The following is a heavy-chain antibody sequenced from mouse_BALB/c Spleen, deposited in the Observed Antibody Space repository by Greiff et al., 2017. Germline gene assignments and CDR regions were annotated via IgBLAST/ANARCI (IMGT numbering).Heavy chain of an antibody. V-gene: IGHV5-6-3*01. J-gene: IGHJ2*01. CDR1: GFTFSSYG. CDR3: ARAHYYGSSYFDY. Sequence: EVQLVESGGGLVQPGGSLKLSCAASGFTFSSYGMSWVRQTPDKRLELVATINSNGGSTYYPDSVKGRFTISRDNAKNTLYLQMSSLKSEDTAMYYCARAHYYGSSYFDYWGQGTTLTVSS. CDR2: INSNGGST. D-gene: IGHD1-1*01.